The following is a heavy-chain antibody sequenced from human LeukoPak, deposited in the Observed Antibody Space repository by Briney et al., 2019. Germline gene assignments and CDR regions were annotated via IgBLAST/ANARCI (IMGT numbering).Heavy chain of an antibody. V-gene: IGHV3-21*01. Sequence: PGGSLRLSCAASGFTFSSYSMNWVRQAPGKGLEWVSSISSSSSYIYYADSVKGRFTISRDNAKNSLYLQMNSLRAEDTAVYYCAREGSSWVVVAFDIWGQGTMVTVSS. CDR3: AREGSSWVVVAFDI. CDR2: ISSSSSYI. J-gene: IGHJ3*02. CDR1: GFTFSSYS. D-gene: IGHD6-13*01.